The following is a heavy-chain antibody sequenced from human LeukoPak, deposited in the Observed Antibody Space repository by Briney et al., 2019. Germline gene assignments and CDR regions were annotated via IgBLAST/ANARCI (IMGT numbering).Heavy chain of an antibody. J-gene: IGHJ4*02. Sequence: GGSLRLSCAASGFTFSSYAMSWVRQAPGKGLEWVSAISGSGGSTYYADSVKGRFTISRDNSKNTLYLQMNSLRAEDTAVYYGAKHTDYYGSGRPDWGQGTLVTVSS. V-gene: IGHV3-23*01. CDR3: AKHTDYYGSGRPD. CDR2: ISGSGGST. CDR1: GFTFSSYA. D-gene: IGHD3-10*01.